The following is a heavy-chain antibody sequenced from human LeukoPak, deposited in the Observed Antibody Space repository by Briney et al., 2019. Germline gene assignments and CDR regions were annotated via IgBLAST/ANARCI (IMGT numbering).Heavy chain of an antibody. CDR1: VRTFSSYG. D-gene: IGHD3-22*01. CDR2: IRPIFGTA. J-gene: IGHJ4*02. Sequence: GSSVRVSCKASVRTFSSYGISWVRQAPGQGLEWMGGIRPIFGTANYAQKFQGRVKITADEFTSTAYMELSSLRSEDTAVYYCARVSEVVAQALDNWGQGMLVTVSS. CDR3: ARVSEVVAQALDN. V-gene: IGHV1-69*01.